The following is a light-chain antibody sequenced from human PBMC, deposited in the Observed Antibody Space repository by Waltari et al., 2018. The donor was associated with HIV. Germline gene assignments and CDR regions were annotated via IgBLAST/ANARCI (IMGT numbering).Light chain of an antibody. V-gene: IGLV3-1*01. CDR2: QDS. Sequence: SYELTQPPSVSVSPGQTASITCSGDKLGQKYACWYQQKPGQSPVLVTYQDSKRPSGIPERFSGSNSGNTATLTISGTQAMDEADYYCQAWDSRFTYVFGTGTKVTVL. J-gene: IGLJ1*01. CDR3: QAWDSRFTYV. CDR1: KLGQKY.